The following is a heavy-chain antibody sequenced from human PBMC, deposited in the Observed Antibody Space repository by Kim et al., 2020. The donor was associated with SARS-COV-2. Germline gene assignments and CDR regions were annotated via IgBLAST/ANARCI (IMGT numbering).Heavy chain of an antibody. V-gene: IGHV4-59*01. CDR1: GGSISSYY. D-gene: IGHD2-2*01. CDR2: IYYSGST. Sequence: SETLSLTCTVSGGSISSYYWSWIRQPPGKGLEWIGYIYYSGSTNYNPSLKSRVTISVDTSKNQFSLKLSSVTAADTAVYYCARDRRVLTVEEYQLPTYYYYGMDVWGQGTTVTVSS. CDR3: ARDRRVLTVEEYQLPTYYYYGMDV. J-gene: IGHJ6*02.